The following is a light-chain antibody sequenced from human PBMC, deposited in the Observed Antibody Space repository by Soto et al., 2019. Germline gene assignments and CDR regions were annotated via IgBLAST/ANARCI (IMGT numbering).Light chain of an antibody. CDR3: SSYTSIAGV. CDR1: SSDVGGYNF. CDR2: EVN. V-gene: IGLV2-14*01. J-gene: IGLJ3*02. Sequence: QSALTQPASVSGSPGQSITISCTGTSSDVGGYNFVSWYQQHPGKAPKLMIFEVNNRPSGVSNRFSGSQSGNTASLTISGLQAEDEADYYCSSYTSIAGVFGAGTKLTVL.